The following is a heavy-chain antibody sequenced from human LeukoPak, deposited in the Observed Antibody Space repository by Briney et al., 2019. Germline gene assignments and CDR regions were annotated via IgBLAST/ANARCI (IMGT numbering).Heavy chain of an antibody. CDR2: ISGSGGGT. CDR3: ARDRSRFYY. D-gene: IGHD2-2*01. CDR1: GFTFSIYA. Sequence: GGSLRLSCAASGFTFSIYAMSWVRQAPGKGLEWVSAISGSGGGTYYADSVKGRFTISRDNAKKSLYLQMNSLRAEDTAVYYCARDRSRFYYWGQGTPVTVSS. J-gene: IGHJ4*02. V-gene: IGHV3-23*01.